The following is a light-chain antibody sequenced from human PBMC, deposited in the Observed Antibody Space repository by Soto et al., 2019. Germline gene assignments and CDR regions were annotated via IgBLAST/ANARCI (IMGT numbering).Light chain of an antibody. CDR1: RSNIGAGHD. CDR3: QSYDSSLRV. CDR2: GHS. V-gene: IGLV1-40*01. Sequence: QSVLTQPPSVSGAPGQRVTISCTGSRSNIGAGHDVHWYQQVPGTAPKLLIYGHSKRPSGVSDRFSGSTSGYSASLVITGLQAEDEADYYCQSYDSSLRVFGGGTKVTVL. J-gene: IGLJ2*01.